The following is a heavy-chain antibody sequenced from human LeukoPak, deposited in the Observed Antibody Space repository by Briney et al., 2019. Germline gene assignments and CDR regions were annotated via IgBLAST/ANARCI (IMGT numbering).Heavy chain of an antibody. Sequence: GGSLRLSCTASGFTFGDYAMNWVRQAPGKGLEWVSYISSTSSITYYAGSVKGRFTISRDNARNSLYLQMDSLRDEDTAMYYCASPRHNYCEGGSCFYFDYWGQGTLVTVSS. CDR1: GFTFGDYA. CDR2: ISSTSSIT. V-gene: IGHV3-48*02. J-gene: IGHJ4*02. CDR3: ASPRHNYCEGGSCFYFDY. D-gene: IGHD2-15*01.